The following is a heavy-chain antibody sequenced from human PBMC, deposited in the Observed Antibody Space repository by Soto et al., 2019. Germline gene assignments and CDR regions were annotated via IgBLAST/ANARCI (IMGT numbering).Heavy chain of an antibody. CDR1: GGSISSYY. CDR3: ARSPPSTTTVTAYNWFDP. CDR2: IYYSGST. V-gene: IGHV4-59*08. D-gene: IGHD4-17*01. J-gene: IGHJ5*02. Sequence: SETLSLTCTVSGGSISSYYWSWIRQPPGKGLEWIGYIYYSGSTNYNPSLKSRVTISVDTSKNQFSLKLSSVTAADTAVYYCARSPPSTTTVTAYNWFDPWGQGTLVTVSS.